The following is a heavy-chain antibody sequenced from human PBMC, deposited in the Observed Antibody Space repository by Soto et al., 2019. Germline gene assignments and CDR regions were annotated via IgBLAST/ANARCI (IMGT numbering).Heavy chain of an antibody. CDR1: GYTFSAYT. V-gene: IGHV1-3*01. CDR3: ARDTETLGPRANDALDI. D-gene: IGHD3-3*02. J-gene: IGHJ3*02. Sequence: QAQLVQSGAEMKKPGASVKVSCKAAGYTFSAYTMNWVRQAPGQSLEWMGWINAGNGNTKYSQNFQGRVSITRDTSASTVYMELTGLKSEDTAVYYCARDTETLGPRANDALDIWGQGTMVTVSS. CDR2: INAGNGNT.